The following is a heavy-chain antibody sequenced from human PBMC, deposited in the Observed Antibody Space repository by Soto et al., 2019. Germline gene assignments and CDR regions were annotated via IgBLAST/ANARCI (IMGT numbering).Heavy chain of an antibody. CDR2: IKSKTDGGTT. V-gene: IGHV3-15*07. CDR3: TTDDYGDYVSYDY. D-gene: IGHD4-17*01. CDR1: GFTFSNAW. J-gene: IGHJ4*02. Sequence: EVQLVESGGGLVKPGGSLRLSCAASGFTFSNAWMNWVRQAPGKGLEWVGRIKSKTDGGTTDYAAPVKGRFTISRDDSKNTLYLQMNSLKTEDTAVYSCTTDDYGDYVSYDYWGQGTLVTVSS.